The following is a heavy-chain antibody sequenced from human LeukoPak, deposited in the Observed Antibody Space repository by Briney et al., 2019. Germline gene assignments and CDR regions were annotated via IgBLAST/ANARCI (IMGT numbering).Heavy chain of an antibody. D-gene: IGHD2-21*01. CDR3: AKSQLPHNYFYYAMDV. V-gene: IGHV3-30-3*02. J-gene: IGHJ6*02. CDR1: GFSFISFA. Sequence: PRRSLRLSCAASGFSFISFAVHGVRQAPGKELEGVAAISYDGTIKYFSNSVKGRFTIFRDNSKNTLFLQLNSLRAEDTGVYYCAKSQLPHNYFYYAMDVWGQGTTVTVSS. CDR2: ISYDGTIK.